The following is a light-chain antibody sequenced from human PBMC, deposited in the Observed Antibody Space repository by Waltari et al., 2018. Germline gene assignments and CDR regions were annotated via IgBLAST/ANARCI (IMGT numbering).Light chain of an antibody. J-gene: IGKJ1*01. CDR1: QSVLYSSNNKNY. V-gene: IGKV4-1*01. CDR2: WAS. Sequence: DIVMTQSPDSLALSLGEMATMNCKSSQSVLYSSNNKNYLAWYQQKPGQPPKLLIYWASTRESGVPDRFSGSGSGTDFTLTISSLQAEDVAVYYCQQYYSTPLTFGQGTKVEIK. CDR3: QQYYSTPLT.